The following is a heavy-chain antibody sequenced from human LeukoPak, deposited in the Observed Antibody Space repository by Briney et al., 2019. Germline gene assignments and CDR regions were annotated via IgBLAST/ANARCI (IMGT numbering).Heavy chain of an antibody. CDR2: ISGSGGST. J-gene: IGHJ3*02. CDR1: GFTFSSYA. CDR3: AKDSHVRRYYYDSSVRDSGAFDI. D-gene: IGHD3-22*01. V-gene: IGHV3-23*01. Sequence: PGGSLRLSCAASGFTFSSYAMSWVRQAPGKGLEWVSAISGSGGSTYYADSVKGRFTISRDNSKNTLYLQMSSLRAEDTAVYYCAKDSHVRRYYYDSSVRDSGAFDIWGQGTMVTVSS.